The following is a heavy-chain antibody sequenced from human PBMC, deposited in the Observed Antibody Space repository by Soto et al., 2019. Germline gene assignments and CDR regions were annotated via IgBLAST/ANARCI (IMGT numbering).Heavy chain of an antibody. CDR3: ATDFLPAYYYGMDV. CDR2: INPSGGST. J-gene: IGHJ6*02. V-gene: IGHV1-46*01. D-gene: IGHD3-3*01. CDR1: GYTFTSYY. Sequence: QVQLVQSGAEVKKPGASVKVSCKASGYTFTSYYMHWVRQAPGQGLEWMGIINPSGGSTSYAQKFQGRVTMTRDTSTSTVYMERSSLRSEDTAGYYCATDFLPAYYYGMDVWGQGTTVTVSS.